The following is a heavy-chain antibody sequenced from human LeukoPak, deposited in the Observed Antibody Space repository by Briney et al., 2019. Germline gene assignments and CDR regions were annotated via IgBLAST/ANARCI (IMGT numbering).Heavy chain of an antibody. D-gene: IGHD5-18*01. CDR2: IRSDGTT. J-gene: IGHJ4*02. CDR3: ARDRTAMVPELIDY. V-gene: IGHV3-74*01. Sequence: GGSLRLSCEASGFSLSSYWMHWVRQAPGEGPVWVSLIRSDGTTSYADSVKGRFTISRDNAKNTLYLLMNSLRAEDTAVYYCARDRTAMVPELIDYWGQGTLVTVSS. CDR1: GFSLSSYW.